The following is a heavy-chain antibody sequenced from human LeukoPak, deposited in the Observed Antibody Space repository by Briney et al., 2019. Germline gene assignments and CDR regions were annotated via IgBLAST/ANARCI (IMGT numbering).Heavy chain of an antibody. CDR2: IYSGGST. V-gene: IGHV3-53*01. CDR3: ARVLYDSSGYERIDY. D-gene: IGHD3-22*01. J-gene: IGHJ4*02. CDR1: GFTFSSYA. Sequence: GGSLRLSCAASGFTFSSYAMSWVRQAPGKGLEWVSVIYSGGSTYYADSVKGRFTISRDNSKNTLYLQMNSLSAEDTAVYYCARVLYDSSGYERIDYWGQGTLVTVSS.